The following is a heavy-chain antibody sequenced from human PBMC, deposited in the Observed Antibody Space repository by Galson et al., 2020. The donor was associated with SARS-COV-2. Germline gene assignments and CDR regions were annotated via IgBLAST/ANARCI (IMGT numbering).Heavy chain of an antibody. Sequence: GGSLRLSCAASGFTFSSNYLSWVRQAPGKGLEWVSVIYSGGSTYYADSVKGRFTISRDNSKNTLYLQMNTLRAEDTAVYYCARSYPLSITSVGVVKNWGQGTLVTVSS. V-gene: IGHV3-53*01. CDR1: GFTFSSNY. D-gene: IGHD3-3*01. CDR3: ARSYPLSITSVGVVKN. J-gene: IGHJ4*02. CDR2: IYSGGST.